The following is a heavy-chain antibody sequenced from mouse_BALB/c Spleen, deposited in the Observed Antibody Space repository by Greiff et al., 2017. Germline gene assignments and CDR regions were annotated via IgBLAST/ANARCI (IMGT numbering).Heavy chain of an antibody. CDR2: ISDGGSYT. V-gene: IGHV5-4*02. D-gene: IGHD1-1*01. J-gene: IGHJ3*01. CDR1: GFTFSDYY. Sequence: EVQLQESGGGLVKPGGSLKLSCAASGFTFSDYYMYWVRQTPEKRLEWVATISDGGSYTYYPDSVKGRFTISRDNAKNNLYLQMSSLKSEDTAMYYCARAYYYGSSPAAYWGQGTLVTVSA. CDR3: ARAYYYGSSPAAY.